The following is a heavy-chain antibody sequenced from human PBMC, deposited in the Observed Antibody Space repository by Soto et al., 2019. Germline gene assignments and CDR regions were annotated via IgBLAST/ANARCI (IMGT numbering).Heavy chain of an antibody. Sequence: EASVKVSCKASGYMFISYGTNWVRQAPGQGLEWMGWIRPYNGDTKYAQNLQGRVTMTTDTSTSTAYMEMRSLRSDDTAVYYCVRDLDGSGSYYTDYWGPGTLVTVSS. J-gene: IGHJ4*02. CDR1: GYMFISYG. V-gene: IGHV1-18*01. CDR2: IRPYNGDT. D-gene: IGHD3-10*01. CDR3: VRDLDGSGSYYTDY.